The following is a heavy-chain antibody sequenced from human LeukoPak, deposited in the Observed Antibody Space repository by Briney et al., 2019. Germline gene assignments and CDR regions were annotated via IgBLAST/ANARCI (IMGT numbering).Heavy chain of an antibody. CDR2: INHSGST. CDR1: GGSFSGFY. V-gene: IGHV4-34*01. D-gene: IGHD6-19*01. J-gene: IGHJ4*02. CDR3: ARARGAVAGYFDY. Sequence: SETLSLTCAVYGGSFSGFYWSWIRQPPGKGLEWIGEINHSGSTNYNPSPKSRVTISVDTSKNQFSLKLSSVTAADTAVYYCARARGAVAGYFDYWGQGTLVTVSS.